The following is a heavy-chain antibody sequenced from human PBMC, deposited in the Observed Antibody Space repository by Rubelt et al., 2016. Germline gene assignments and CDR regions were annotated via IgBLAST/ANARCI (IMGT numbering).Heavy chain of an antibody. CDR2: IYHTGTT. V-gene: IGHV4-38-2*02. D-gene: IGHD3-16*01. CDR3: ARLGKWSAGGVDY. CDR1: GYSISSGYY. Sequence: QVQLQESGPRLVQPSETLSLTCTVSGYSISSGYYWGWIRQPPGKGLEWIGSIYHTGTTYYNPSLKSRVTLFVDTSKNQFSLKLNSMTAADTAVYYCARLGKWSAGGVDYWGQGTLVTVSS. J-gene: IGHJ4*02.